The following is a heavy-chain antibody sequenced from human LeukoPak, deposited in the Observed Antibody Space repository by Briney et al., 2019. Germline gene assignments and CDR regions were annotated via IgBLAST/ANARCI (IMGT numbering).Heavy chain of an antibody. J-gene: IGHJ4*02. V-gene: IGHV1-69*13. CDR1: GGTFSSYA. CDR2: IIPIFGTA. D-gene: IGHD3-10*01. CDR3: ARSTMVRGVILPGGY. Sequence: ASVKVSCTASGGTFSSYAISWVRQAPGQGLEWMGGIIPIFGTANYAQKFQGRVTITADESTSTAYMELSSLRSEDTAVYYCARSTMVRGVILPGGYWGQGTLVTVSS.